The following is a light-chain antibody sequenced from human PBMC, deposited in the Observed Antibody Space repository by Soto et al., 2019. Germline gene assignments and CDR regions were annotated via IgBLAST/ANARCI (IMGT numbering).Light chain of an antibody. CDR3: HQQSNWPWT. CDR2: YAS. V-gene: IGKV3-11*01. Sequence: TXXPAXXSVXXXERATXSXSASQTVSILLSCYQQQPRHAPTLLIYYASNTATGIPARFSGSRSCTDFTLTISSLQPEEFAVDYCHQQSNWPWTFGQGTQVEI. CDR1: QTVSIL. J-gene: IGKJ1*01.